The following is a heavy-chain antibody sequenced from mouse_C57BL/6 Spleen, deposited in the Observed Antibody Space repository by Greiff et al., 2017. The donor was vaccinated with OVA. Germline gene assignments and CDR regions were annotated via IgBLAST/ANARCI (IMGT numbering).Heavy chain of an antibody. Sequence: VQLQQPGAELVKPGASVKLSCKASGYTFTSYWMQWVKQRPGQGLEWIGEIDPSDSYTNYNQKFKGKATLTVDTSSSTAYMQLSSLTSEDSAVYYCARRWDDWFAYWGQGTLVTVSA. D-gene: IGHD4-1*01. CDR1: GYTFTSYW. J-gene: IGHJ3*01. CDR3: ARRWDDWFAY. CDR2: IDPSDSYT. V-gene: IGHV1-50*01.